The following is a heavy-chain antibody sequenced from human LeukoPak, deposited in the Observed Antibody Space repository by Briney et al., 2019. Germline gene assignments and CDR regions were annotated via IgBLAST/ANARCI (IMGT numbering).Heavy chain of an antibody. J-gene: IGHJ4*02. CDR1: GFTFSNYG. D-gene: IGHD6-13*01. CDR2: ISYDGSNK. Sequence: GGSLRLSCAASGFTFSNYGMHWVRQAPGKGLEWVAVISYDGSNKYYADSVKGRFTISRDNSKNTLYLQMNSLRAEDTAVYYCAKATHSSRYDLDYWGQGTLVTVSS. V-gene: IGHV3-30*18. CDR3: AKATHSSRYDLDY.